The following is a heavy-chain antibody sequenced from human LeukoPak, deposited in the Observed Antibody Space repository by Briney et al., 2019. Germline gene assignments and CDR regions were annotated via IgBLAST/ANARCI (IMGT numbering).Heavy chain of an antibody. J-gene: IGHJ4*02. CDR1: GYTFTNYG. V-gene: IGHV1-18*04. D-gene: IGHD3-16*01. Sequence: ASVNVSCKXAGYTFTNYGVTWVRQAPGQGLEWVGWISAHNGNTNYVQKLQDRVTMTTDTSTTTAYLELRNLRSDDTAVYYCARDSASTSFPPAYDYWGQGTVVAVSS. CDR3: ARDSASTSFPPAYDY. CDR2: ISAHNGNT.